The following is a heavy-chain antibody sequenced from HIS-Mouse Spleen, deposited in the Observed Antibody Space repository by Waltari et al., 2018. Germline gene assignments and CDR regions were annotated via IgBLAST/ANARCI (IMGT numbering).Heavy chain of an antibody. CDR2: IKSKTDGGKT. CDR3: ATVDY. J-gene: IGHJ4*02. CDR1: GFTFSNAW. Sequence: EMQLVESGGGLVKPGGSLRLSCAASGFTFSNAWMSWGRQAPGKGLEWVGRIKSKTDGGKTDYAARVKGRFTISRDDSKNTLYLQMNSLKTEDTAVYYCATVDYWGQGTLVTVSS. V-gene: IGHV3-15*01.